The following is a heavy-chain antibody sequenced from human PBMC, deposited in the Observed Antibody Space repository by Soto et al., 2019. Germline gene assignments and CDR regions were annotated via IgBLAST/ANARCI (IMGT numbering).Heavy chain of an antibody. V-gene: IGHV1-69*08. D-gene: IGHD6-25*01. CDR3: EKVGGSTCSNWCDP. CDR1: GGPFSSYH. CDR2: IIPILGRA. J-gene: IGHJ5*02. Sequence: QVQLVQSGAEVKKPGSSVKLSCKASGGPFSSYHISWVRQAPGQGLEWVGRIIPILGRANNAQHFQGRVTMTADTSTNTAYMELSSLTSEDTAVYYCEKVGGSTCSNWCDPSGHGTLVTVSP.